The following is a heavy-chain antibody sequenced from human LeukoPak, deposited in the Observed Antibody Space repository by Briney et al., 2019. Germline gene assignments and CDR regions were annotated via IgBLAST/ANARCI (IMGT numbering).Heavy chain of an antibody. CDR3: ARQGTMASADY. Sequence: PSETLSLTCSVSGDSITSYYWSWIRQPPGKGLEWIGYIYYGGSTDYNPSLESRVTISVDTSKNEVSLRLNSVTAADTAVYYCARQGTMASADYWGQGTLVTVSS. J-gene: IGHJ4*02. D-gene: IGHD3-10*01. CDR2: IYYGGST. CDR1: GDSITSYY. V-gene: IGHV4-59*08.